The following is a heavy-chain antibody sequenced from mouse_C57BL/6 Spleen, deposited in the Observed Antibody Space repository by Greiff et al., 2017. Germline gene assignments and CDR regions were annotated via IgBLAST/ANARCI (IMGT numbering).Heavy chain of an antibody. V-gene: IGHV10-1*01. CDR3: VGHGRSFAY. Sequence: EVQLVESGGGLVQPKGSLKLSCAASGFSFNTYAMNWVRQAPGKGLEWVARIRSKSNNYATYYADSVKDRFTISSDDSESMLYLQMNNLKTEDTAMYYCVGHGRSFAYWGQGTLVTVSA. J-gene: IGHJ3*01. CDR2: IRSKSNNYAT. CDR1: GFSFNTYA.